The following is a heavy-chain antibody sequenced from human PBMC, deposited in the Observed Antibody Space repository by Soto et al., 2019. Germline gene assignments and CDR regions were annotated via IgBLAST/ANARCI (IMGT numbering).Heavy chain of an antibody. V-gene: IGHV3-74*01. CDR3: ARLFGSQYYYNYGMDV. D-gene: IGHD2-21*01. CDR1: GFTFSSYW. J-gene: IGHJ6*02. CDR2: IHSDVSST. Sequence: EVQLVDSGGGLVQPGGSLRLSWAASGFTFSSYWMHWVRQAPGKGLVWVSRIHSDVSSTSYADSVKGRCTIARDNAKNTLYLQMNSLRAEGTAVYYCARLFGSQYYYNYGMDVWGQGTTVTVSS.